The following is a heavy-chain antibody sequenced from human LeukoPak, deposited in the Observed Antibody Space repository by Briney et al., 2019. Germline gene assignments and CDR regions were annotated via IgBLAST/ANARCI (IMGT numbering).Heavy chain of an antibody. CDR3: ATLYYDILTGYYKIDF. J-gene: IGHJ4*02. CDR1: GGSISSYY. D-gene: IGHD3-9*01. V-gene: IGHV4-59*08. Sequence: SETLSLTCTVSGGSISSYYWNWIRKPPGKGLEWIEYIYYSGSTTYNPSLKSRVTISVDTSKNHFSLKLSSVTAADTAVYYCATLYYDILTGYYKIDFWGQRTLVTVSS. CDR2: IYYSGST.